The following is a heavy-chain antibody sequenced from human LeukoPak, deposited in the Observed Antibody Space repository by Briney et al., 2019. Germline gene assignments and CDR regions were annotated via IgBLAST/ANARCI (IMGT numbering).Heavy chain of an antibody. D-gene: IGHD3-9*01. V-gene: IGHV4-39*07. CDR2: IYYSGST. CDR1: GGSISSSSYY. Sequence: SETLSLTCTVSGGSISSSSYYWGWIRQPPGKGLEWIGSIYYSGSTYYNPSLKSRVTISVDTSKNQFSLKLSSVTAADTAVYYCARGGDYYDILTGYYPFDYWGQGTLVTVSS. J-gene: IGHJ4*02. CDR3: ARGGDYYDILTGYYPFDY.